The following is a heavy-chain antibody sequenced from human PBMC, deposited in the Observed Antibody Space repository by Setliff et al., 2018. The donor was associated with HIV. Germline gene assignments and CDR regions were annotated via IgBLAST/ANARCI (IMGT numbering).Heavy chain of an antibody. Sequence: SVKVSCKASGGTFSSYAISWVRQAPGQRLEWIGGIIPIFGTANYAQKFQGRVTITTDESTGTTYMELSRLRSEDTAVYYCAREVGTYSGSYAVAYGLDIWGQGTMVTVSS. V-gene: IGHV1-69*05. J-gene: IGHJ3*02. D-gene: IGHD1-26*01. CDR3: AREVGTYSGSYAVAYGLDI. CDR2: IIPIFGTA. CDR1: GGTFSSYA.